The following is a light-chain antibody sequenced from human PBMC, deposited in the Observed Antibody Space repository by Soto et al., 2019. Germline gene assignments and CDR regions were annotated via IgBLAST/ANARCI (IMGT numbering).Light chain of an antibody. J-gene: IGKJ1*01. CDR2: K. CDR1: QSISGW. CDR3: QQFHTYS. V-gene: IGKV1-5*03. Sequence: DIQLTQSPSTLSASVGDRVIITCRASQSISGWMAWYQQKPGKAPSLLIYKTLKSGVPSRFSASGSGTEFTLIISSLQPDDFATYYCQQFHTYSFGQGTTVEIK.